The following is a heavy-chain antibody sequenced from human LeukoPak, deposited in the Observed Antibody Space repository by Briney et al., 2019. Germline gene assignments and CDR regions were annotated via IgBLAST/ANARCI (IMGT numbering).Heavy chain of an antibody. D-gene: IGHD3-22*01. Sequence: GGSLRLSCAVSGITLSNYGMSWVRQAPGKGLEWVAGISGSAGGTYSADSVKGRFTISRDNAKNTLYLQLNNLRAEDTAVYFCAKRGVVIRVILVGFYKEAYYFDSWGQGALVTVSS. CDR1: GITLSNYG. CDR3: AKRGVVIRVILVGFYKEAYYFDS. J-gene: IGHJ4*02. CDR2: ISGSAGGT. V-gene: IGHV3-23*01.